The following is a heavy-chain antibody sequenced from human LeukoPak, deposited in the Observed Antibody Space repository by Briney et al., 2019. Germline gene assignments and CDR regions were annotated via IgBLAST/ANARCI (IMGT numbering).Heavy chain of an antibody. D-gene: IGHD6-13*01. J-gene: IGHJ4*02. CDR3: ARWVHSSSWYVDY. CDR1: GFTFSSYA. Sequence: GGSLRLSCAASGFTFSSYAMHWVRQAPGKGLEWVAVISYDGSNKYYADSVKGRFTISRDNSKNTLYLQMNSLRAEDTAVYYCARWVHSSSWYVDYWGQGTLVTVSS. CDR2: ISYDGSNK. V-gene: IGHV3-30-3*01.